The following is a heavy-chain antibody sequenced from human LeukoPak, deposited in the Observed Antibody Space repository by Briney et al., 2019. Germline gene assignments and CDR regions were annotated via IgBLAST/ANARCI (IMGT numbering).Heavy chain of an antibody. CDR2: ISAYNGNT. V-gene: IGHV1-18*01. J-gene: IGHJ5*02. CDR1: GYTFTSYG. CDR3: ARDCDSSSSDWFDP. D-gene: IGHD6-6*01. Sequence: ASVKVSCKASGYTFTSYGISWVRQAPGQGLEWMGWISAYNGNTNYAQKLQGRVTMTTDTSTSTVYMELSSLRSEDTAVYYCARDCDSSSSDWFDPWGQGTLVTVSS.